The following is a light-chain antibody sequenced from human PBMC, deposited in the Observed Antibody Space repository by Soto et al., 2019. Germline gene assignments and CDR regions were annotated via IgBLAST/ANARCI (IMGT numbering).Light chain of an antibody. J-gene: IGKJ4*01. CDR2: GAS. CDR3: QQYYNWPLT. V-gene: IGKV3D-7*01. CDR1: QSVSSSY. Sequence: EIVLTQSPATLSLSPGERATLSCRASQSVSSSYLAWYQQKPGQAPRLLIYGASSRATGIPDRFSGSGSGTEFTLTISSLQSEDFAVYYCQQYYNWPLTFGGGTKVDIK.